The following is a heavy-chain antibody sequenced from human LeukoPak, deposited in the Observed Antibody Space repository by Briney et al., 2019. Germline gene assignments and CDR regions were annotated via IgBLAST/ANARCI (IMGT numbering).Heavy chain of an antibody. CDR3: AREDRYCSGGSCYS. J-gene: IGHJ4*02. CDR2: IYTSGGT. CDR1: GGSISSGSYY. D-gene: IGHD2-15*01. Sequence: SQTLSLTCTVSGGSISSGSYYWNWIRQPAGKGLEWIGRIYTSGGTNYNPSLKSRVTISVDTSNNQFSLKLSSVTAADKAVYYCAREDRYCSGGSCYSWGQGTLVTVSS. V-gene: IGHV4-61*02.